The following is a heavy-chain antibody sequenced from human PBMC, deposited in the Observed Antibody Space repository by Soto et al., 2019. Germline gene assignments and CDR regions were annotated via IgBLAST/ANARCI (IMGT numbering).Heavy chain of an antibody. CDR1: GFTFSSYG. CDR3: ARGFTSGYYMGY. Sequence: QVQLVESGGGVVQPGRSLRLSCAASGFTFSSYGMHWVRQAPGKGLEWVAVIWYDGSNKYYADSVKSRFTISRDNSKNTLYLQMNSLIAEDTAVYYCARGFTSGYYMGYWGQGTLVTVSS. D-gene: IGHD3-3*01. J-gene: IGHJ4*02. CDR2: IWYDGSNK. V-gene: IGHV3-33*01.